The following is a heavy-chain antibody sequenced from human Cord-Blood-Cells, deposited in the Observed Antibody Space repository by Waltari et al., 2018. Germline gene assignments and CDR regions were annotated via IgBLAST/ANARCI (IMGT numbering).Heavy chain of an antibody. CDR3: ARGFWSGYLYYYYGMDV. V-gene: IGHV1-8*01. CDR2: MKPNSGNT. J-gene: IGHJ6*02. CDR1: GYTFTSYD. Sequence: QVQLVQSGAEVKKPGASVKVSCKASGYTFTSYDINWVRQATGQGLEWMGWMKPNSGNTGYAQKFQGRVTMTRNTSISTAYMELSSLRSEDTAVYYCARGFWSGYLYYYYGMDVWGQGTTVTVSS. D-gene: IGHD3-3*01.